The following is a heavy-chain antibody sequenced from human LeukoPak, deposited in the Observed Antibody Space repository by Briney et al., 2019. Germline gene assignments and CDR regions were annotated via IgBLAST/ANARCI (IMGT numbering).Heavy chain of an antibody. V-gene: IGHV4-34*01. CDR1: GGSFSGYY. D-gene: IGHD6-19*01. Sequence: SETLSLTCAVYGGSFSGYYWSWIRQPPGKGLEWIGEINHSGSTNYNPSLKSRVTISVDTSKNQFSLKLSSVTAADTAVYYCARRLIAVAGINWFDPWGQGTLVTVSS. J-gene: IGHJ5*02. CDR2: INHSGST. CDR3: ARRLIAVAGINWFDP.